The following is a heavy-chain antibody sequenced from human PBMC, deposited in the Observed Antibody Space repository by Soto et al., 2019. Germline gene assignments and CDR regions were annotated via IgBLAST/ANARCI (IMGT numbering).Heavy chain of an antibody. D-gene: IGHD3-9*01. CDR3: ARLSYDILTGYYIGY. Sequence: GASVKVSCKASGYTFTSYGISWVRQAPGQGLEWMGWISAYNGNTNYAQKLQGRVTMTTDTSTSTAYMELRSLRSDDTAVYYCARLSYDILTGYYIGYWGQGTLVTVS. CDR1: GYTFTSYG. V-gene: IGHV1-18*01. J-gene: IGHJ4*02. CDR2: ISAYNGNT.